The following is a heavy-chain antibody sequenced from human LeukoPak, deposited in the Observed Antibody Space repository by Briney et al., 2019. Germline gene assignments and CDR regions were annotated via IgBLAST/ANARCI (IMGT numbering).Heavy chain of an antibody. CDR3: AKERFGQQLPGWFDP. V-gene: IGHV3-23*01. J-gene: IGHJ5*02. D-gene: IGHD6-13*01. CDR1: GFTFSSYA. Sequence: PGGSLRLSCAASGFTFSSYAMSWVRQAPGKGLEGVSAISGSGGSTYYADSVQGRFTISRDNSKNTLYLQMNSLRAEDTAVYYCAKERFGQQLPGWFDPWGQGTLVTVSS. CDR2: ISGSGGST.